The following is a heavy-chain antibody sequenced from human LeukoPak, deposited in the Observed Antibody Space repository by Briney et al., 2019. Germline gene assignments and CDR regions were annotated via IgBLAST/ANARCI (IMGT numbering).Heavy chain of an antibody. V-gene: IGHV1-8*01. D-gene: IGHD4-23*01. CDR3: ARDHGGNSGWFDP. CDR2: MNPNSGDT. Sequence: ASVKGSCKASGYTFTSYDINWVRQATGQGLEWMGWMNPNSGDTGYAQKFQGRVTITRDTSISTAYLELSSLRSEDTAVYYCARDHGGNSGWFDPWGQGTLVTVSS. J-gene: IGHJ5*02. CDR1: GYTFTSYD.